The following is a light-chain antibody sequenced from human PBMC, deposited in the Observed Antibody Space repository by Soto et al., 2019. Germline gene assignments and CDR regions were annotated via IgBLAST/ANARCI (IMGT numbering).Light chain of an antibody. V-gene: IGLV2-14*03. J-gene: IGLJ1*01. CDR1: SSDVGGYNY. CDR3: GSYASSSTLV. CDR2: DVF. Sequence: QSALTQPASVSGSPGQSITISCTGTSSDVGGYNYVSWYQHHPGKAPKLMIYDVFHRPSGISTRFSGSKSGNTASLTISGLQAEDEADYYCGSYASSSTLVFGTGTKVTVL.